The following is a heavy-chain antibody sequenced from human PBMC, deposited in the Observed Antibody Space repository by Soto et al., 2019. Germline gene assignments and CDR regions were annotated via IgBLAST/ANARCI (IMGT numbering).Heavy chain of an antibody. Sequence: PSETLSLTCAVYGGSFSGYYWSWIRQPPGKGLEWIGEINHSGSTNYNPSLKSRVTISVDTSKNQFSLKLSSVTAADTAVYYCARDVVVVPAAMEPDYYYYMDVWGKGTTVTV. D-gene: IGHD2-2*01. CDR2: INHSGST. J-gene: IGHJ6*03. V-gene: IGHV4-34*01. CDR3: ARDVVVVPAAMEPDYYYYMDV. CDR1: GGSFSGYY.